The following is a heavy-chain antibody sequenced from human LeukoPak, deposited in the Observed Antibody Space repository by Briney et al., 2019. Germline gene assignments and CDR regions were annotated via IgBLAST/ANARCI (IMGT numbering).Heavy chain of an antibody. CDR1: GFTFSSYG. CDR2: IWYDGSNK. D-gene: IGHD6-13*01. V-gene: IGHV3-33*01. CDR3: ARDLSRSSLFFDP. Sequence: GGSLRLSCAASGFTFSSYGMHWVRQAPGKGLEWVAVIWYDGSNKYYADSVKGRFTISRDNSKNTLYLQMNSLRAEDTAVYYCARDLSRSSLFFDPWGQGTLVTASS. J-gene: IGHJ5*02.